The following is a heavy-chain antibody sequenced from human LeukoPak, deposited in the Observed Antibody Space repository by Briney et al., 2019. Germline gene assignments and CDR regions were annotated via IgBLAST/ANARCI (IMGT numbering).Heavy chain of an antibody. Sequence: ASLKVSCKASGYTFTSYDINWVRQATGQGLEWMGWMNPNSGNTGYAQKFQGRVTMTRNTSISTAYMELSSLRSEDTAVYYCASGGQQQLAYDAFDIWGQGTMVTVSS. V-gene: IGHV1-8*01. CDR1: GYTFTSYD. CDR2: MNPNSGNT. CDR3: ASGGQQQLAYDAFDI. D-gene: IGHD6-13*01. J-gene: IGHJ3*02.